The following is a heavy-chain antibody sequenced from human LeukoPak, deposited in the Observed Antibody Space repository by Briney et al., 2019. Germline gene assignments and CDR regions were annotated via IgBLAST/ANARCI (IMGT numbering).Heavy chain of an antibody. CDR2: ITNSGDA. Sequence: SETLSLTCTVAGVSITDFHWSWLRQSPGKGLEWIGWITNSGDANYNPSLESRLAISGDTSKSQLSLIVTSVTDADTAVYYCARHRHKATLSSIGYWGQGTLVTVSS. D-gene: IGHD5-18*01. V-gene: IGHV4-59*08. CDR3: ARHRHKATLSSIGY. J-gene: IGHJ4*02. CDR1: GVSITDFH.